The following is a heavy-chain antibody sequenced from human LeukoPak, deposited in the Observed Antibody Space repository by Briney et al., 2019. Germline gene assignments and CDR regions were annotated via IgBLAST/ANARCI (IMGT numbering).Heavy chain of an antibody. CDR3: AKAAKFYYGSQTYYYFDY. V-gene: IGHV4-4*07. Sequence: SETLSLTCTVSGGSISSYYWSWLRQPAGKGLEWIGRIYTSGSTNYNPSPKSRVAMSVDTSKSQFSLSLTSVTTADTAVYYCAKAAKFYYGSQTYYYFDYWGQGILVTVSS. CDR2: IYTSGST. J-gene: IGHJ4*02. D-gene: IGHD3-10*01. CDR1: GGSISSYY.